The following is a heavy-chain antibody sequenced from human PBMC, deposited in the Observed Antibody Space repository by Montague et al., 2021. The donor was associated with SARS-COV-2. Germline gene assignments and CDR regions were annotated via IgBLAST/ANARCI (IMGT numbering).Heavy chain of an antibody. CDR1: DVSLSSSTW. J-gene: IGHJ4*02. Sequence: SETLSLTCAVSDVSLSSSTWWSCVRQSPGKGVEWVGETYRSGFTQYNPSVKSRVTISLDDSRSQSSLRLTSVTAADTAVYFCARGGRGKRGFDYWGQGALVTVSS. CDR3: ARGGRGKRGFDY. CDR2: TYRSGFT. D-gene: IGHD3-10*01. V-gene: IGHV4-4*02.